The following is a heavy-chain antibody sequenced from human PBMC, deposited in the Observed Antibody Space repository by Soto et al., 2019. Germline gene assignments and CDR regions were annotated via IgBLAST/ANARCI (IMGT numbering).Heavy chain of an antibody. V-gene: IGHV4-59*01. CDR1: GGSISSYY. CDR3: ARHYPIGNSWNYFAY. CDR2: IFYSGST. D-gene: IGHD5-18*01. Sequence: PSETLSLTCTVSGGSISSYYWGWIRQPPGKGLEWIGYIFYSGSTNYNPSREGRVTISVDTSKNQFSLKVSSVTAADTAVYYCARHYPIGNSWNYFAYWGQGTRVTVSS. J-gene: IGHJ4*02.